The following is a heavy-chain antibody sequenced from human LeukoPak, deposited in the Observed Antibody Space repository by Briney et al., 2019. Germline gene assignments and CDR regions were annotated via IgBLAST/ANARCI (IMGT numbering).Heavy chain of an antibody. V-gene: IGHV1-2*02. CDR2: INPNSGGT. CDR3: ATQNPSGLDIPYAMDV. J-gene: IGHJ6*02. Sequence: ASVNVSFKASGYTFTGYYMHWVRQAPGQGLEWMGWINPNSGGTNYAQKFQGRVTMTRDTSISTAYMELSRLRSDDTAVYYCATQNPSGLDIPYAMDVWGQGTTVTVSS. D-gene: IGHD2-15*01. CDR1: GYTFTGYY.